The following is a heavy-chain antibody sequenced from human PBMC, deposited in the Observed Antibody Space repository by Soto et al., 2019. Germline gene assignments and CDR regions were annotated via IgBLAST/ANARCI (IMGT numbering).Heavy chain of an antibody. CDR1: GGDINSYY. V-gene: IGHV4-4*07. D-gene: IGHD3-3*01. CDR3: ARGQRFSDWFDP. CDR2: IYSSGST. J-gene: IGHJ5*02. Sequence: SETLSLTCTVAGGDINSYYWTWIRQPAGKGLEWIGRIYSSGSTKYNPSLQSRVTMSLDTSKNQFSLRLTSVTAADTAVYYCARGQRFSDWFDPWGQGTLVTVSS.